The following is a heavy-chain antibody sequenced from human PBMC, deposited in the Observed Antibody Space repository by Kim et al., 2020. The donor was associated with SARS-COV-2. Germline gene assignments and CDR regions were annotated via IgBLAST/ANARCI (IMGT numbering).Heavy chain of an antibody. Sequence: SGPTLVNPTQTLTLTCTFSGLSLDTPGVGVGWIRQPPGKALEWLGLIFSDADKRYNPSLQDRLTIARSTSEDQVVLTLTHVGPADTGTYYCARWSFHFD. D-gene: IGHD6-13*01. J-gene: IGHJ4*01. CDR3: ARWSFHFD. CDR1: GLSLDTPGVG. CDR2: IFSDADK. V-gene: IGHV2-5*02.